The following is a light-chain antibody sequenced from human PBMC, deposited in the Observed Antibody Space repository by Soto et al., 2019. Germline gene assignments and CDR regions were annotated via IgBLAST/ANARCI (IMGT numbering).Light chain of an antibody. Sequence: EIVLTQSPATLSLSPGARAPLSCRASHSVSTYLAWYQQKPGQAPRLLIYDASNRASGIPARFSGSGSGTDFTLTINSLQSEDFAVYYCQQHNNWPYTFGQGTKVDIK. CDR2: DAS. V-gene: IGKV3-11*01. CDR3: QQHNNWPYT. J-gene: IGKJ2*01. CDR1: HSVSTY.